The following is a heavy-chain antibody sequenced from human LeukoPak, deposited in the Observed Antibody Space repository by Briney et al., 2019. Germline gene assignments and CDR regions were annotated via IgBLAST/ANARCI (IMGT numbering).Heavy chain of an antibody. J-gene: IGHJ1*01. CDR2: ISSSSTI. CDR3: ARDLGH. CDR1: GFTFSNYD. Sequence: GGSLGLSCAASGFTFSNYDMNWVRQAPGRGLEWISYISSSSTIYYADSVKGRFTISRDNAKNSLYLQMNSLRDEDTAMYYCARDLGHWGQGTLVAVSS. V-gene: IGHV3-48*02.